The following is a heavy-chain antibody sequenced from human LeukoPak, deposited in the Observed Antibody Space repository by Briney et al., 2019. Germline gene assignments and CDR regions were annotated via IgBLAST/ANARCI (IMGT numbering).Heavy chain of an antibody. J-gene: IGHJ6*02. CDR3: ARVSTVTPDDYGMDV. D-gene: IGHD4-17*01. V-gene: IGHV4-39*07. Sequence: SETLSLTCTVSGGSISSSSYYWGWLRQPPGKGLEWIGSIYYSGSTYYNPSLKSRVTISVDTSKNQFSLKLSSVTAADTAVYYCARVSTVTPDDYGMDVWGQGTTVTVSS. CDR2: IYYSGST. CDR1: GGSISSSSYY.